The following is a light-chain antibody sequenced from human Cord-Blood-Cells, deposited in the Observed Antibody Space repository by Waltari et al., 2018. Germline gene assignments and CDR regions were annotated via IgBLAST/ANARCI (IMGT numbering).Light chain of an antibody. CDR2: DVS. V-gene: IGLV2-14*01. CDR3: SSYTSSSTWV. CDR1: SLLVGGSHY. J-gene: IGLJ3*02. Sequence: QSSLTQPLSVLRSPRQSITPPCPCTSLLVGGSHYVSWYQQHPGKALKLMIYDVSKRPSGVSNRFAGSKSGNTASLTISGLQAEDEADYYCSSYTSSSTWVFGGGTKLTVL.